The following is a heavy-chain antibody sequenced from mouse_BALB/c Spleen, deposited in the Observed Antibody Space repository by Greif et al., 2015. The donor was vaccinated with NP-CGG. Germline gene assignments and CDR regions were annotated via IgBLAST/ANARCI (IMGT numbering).Heavy chain of an antibody. J-gene: IGHJ2*01. V-gene: IGHV1S41*01. CDR3: ARDDYGFDY. CDR1: GYTFTSYW. CDR2: IAPGSGST. Sequence: DLVKPGASVKLSCKASGYTFTSYWINWIKQRPGQGLEWIGRIAPGSGSTYYNEMFKGKATLTVDTSSSTAYIQLSSLSSEDSAVYFCARDDYGFDYWAKAPLSQSPQ. D-gene: IGHD2-4*01.